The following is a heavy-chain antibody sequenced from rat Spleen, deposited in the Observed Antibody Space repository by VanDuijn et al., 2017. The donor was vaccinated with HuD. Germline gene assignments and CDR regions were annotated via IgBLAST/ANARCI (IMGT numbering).Heavy chain of an antibody. CDR2: ISTGGGNT. D-gene: IGHD1-7*01. CDR3: ARPNTIYYVMDA. J-gene: IGHJ4*01. CDR1: GFTFSDYY. Sequence: EVQLVESDGGLVQPGRSLKLSCAASGFTFSDYYMAWVRQAPTKGLEWVASISTGGGNTYYRDSVKGRFTISRDNAKSTLYLQMDSLRSEDTATYYWARPNTIYYVMDAWGQGASVTVSS. V-gene: IGHV5-25*01.